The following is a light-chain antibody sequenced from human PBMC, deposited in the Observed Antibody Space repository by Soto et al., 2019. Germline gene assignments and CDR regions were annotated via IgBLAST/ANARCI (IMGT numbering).Light chain of an antibody. CDR2: DAS. Sequence: EIVLTQSPGTLSLXPXEXATLSCRASQSVSSNYLAWYQQKPGQAPRLLISDASTRATGIPDRFSGSGSGTDFTLTISRLEPEDFAVYYCEQYGSSPLTFGPGTKVEIK. V-gene: IGKV3-20*01. CDR3: EQYGSSPLT. CDR1: QSVSSNY. J-gene: IGKJ3*01.